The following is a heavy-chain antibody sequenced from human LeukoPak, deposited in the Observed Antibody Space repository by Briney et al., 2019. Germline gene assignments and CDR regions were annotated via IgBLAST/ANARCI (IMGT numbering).Heavy chain of an antibody. CDR2: VQQEGSER. CDR3: ARGWEDIVVVPAAPPPSLPKY. CDR1: GFTFNNYW. J-gene: IGHJ4*02. Sequence: GGSLRLSCAASGFTFNNYWMSWVRQAPGKGLEWVANVQQEGSERYYVDSVKGRFTISRDNAKNSVYLQMNSLRAEDTAMYYCARGWEDIVVVPAAPPPSLPKYWGQGTLVTVSS. D-gene: IGHD2-2*01. V-gene: IGHV3-7*01.